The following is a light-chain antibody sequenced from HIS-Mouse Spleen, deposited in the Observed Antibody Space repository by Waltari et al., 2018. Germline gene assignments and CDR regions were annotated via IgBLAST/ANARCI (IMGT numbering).Light chain of an antibody. Sequence: QSVLTQPPSASGTPGQRVTIPCSGSSSNIGSNYVYWYQQLPRTAPKLLIYRNNQRPSGVPDRLSGSKSGTSASLAISGLRSEDEADYYCAAWDDSLSGHVVFGGGTKLTVL. CDR3: AAWDDSLSGHVV. J-gene: IGLJ2*01. CDR1: SSNIGSNY. V-gene: IGLV1-47*01. CDR2: RNN.